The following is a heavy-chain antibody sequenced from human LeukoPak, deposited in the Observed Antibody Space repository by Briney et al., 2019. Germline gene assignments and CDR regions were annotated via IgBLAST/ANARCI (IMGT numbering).Heavy chain of an antibody. V-gene: IGHV1-18*01. CDR3: ARAWDYGDPTSTFDS. Sequence: ASVKVSCKASGYTFTSYGISWVRQAPGQGLEWMGWISAYNGNTNYAQKLQGRVTMTTDTSTSTAYMELRSLRSDDTAVYYCARAWDYGDPTSTFDSWGQGTLVTVSS. CDR2: ISAYNGNT. D-gene: IGHD4-17*01. J-gene: IGHJ4*02. CDR1: GYTFTSYG.